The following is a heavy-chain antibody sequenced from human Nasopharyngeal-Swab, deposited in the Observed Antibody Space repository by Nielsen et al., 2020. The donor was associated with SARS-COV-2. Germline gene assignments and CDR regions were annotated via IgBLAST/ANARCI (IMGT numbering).Heavy chain of an antibody. CDR2: INPSGGST. J-gene: IGHJ6*03. CDR3: ARGTYSSGWVRPYYYMDV. CDR1: GYTLTELS. Sequence: ASVKVSCKVSGYTLTELSMHWVRQAPGQGLEWMGIINPSGGSTSYAQKFQGRVTMTRDTSTSTVYMELSSLRSEDTAVYYCARGTYSSGWVRPYYYMDVWGKGTTVTVSS. D-gene: IGHD6-19*01. V-gene: IGHV1-46*01.